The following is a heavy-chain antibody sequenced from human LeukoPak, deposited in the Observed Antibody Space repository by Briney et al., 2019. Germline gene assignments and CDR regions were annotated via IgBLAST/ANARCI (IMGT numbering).Heavy chain of an antibody. D-gene: IGHD3-22*01. J-gene: IGHJ4*02. CDR1: GGSFSGYY. Sequence: SETLSLTCAVYGGSFSGYYWSWIRQHPGKGLEWIGYIYYSGSTYYNPSLKSRVTVSVDTSKNQFSLKLSSVTAADTAVYYCATTYYYDSSGYWLSSWGQGTLVTVSS. CDR3: ATTYYYDSSGYWLSS. V-gene: IGHV4-31*11. CDR2: IYYSGST.